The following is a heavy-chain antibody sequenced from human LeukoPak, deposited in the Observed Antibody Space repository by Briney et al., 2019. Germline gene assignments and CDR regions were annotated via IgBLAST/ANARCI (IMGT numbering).Heavy chain of an antibody. CDR1: GFTFSGYG. CDR2: ISYDGSNK. D-gene: IGHD1-1*01. V-gene: IGHV3-30*18. CDR3: AKVLPAGIFDY. Sequence: QPGGSLRLSCAASGFTFSGYGMHWVRQAPGKGLEWVAVISYDGSNKYYADSVKGRFTISRDNYKNTLYLQMNSLRAEDTAVYYCAKVLPAGIFDYWGQGTLVTVSS. J-gene: IGHJ4*02.